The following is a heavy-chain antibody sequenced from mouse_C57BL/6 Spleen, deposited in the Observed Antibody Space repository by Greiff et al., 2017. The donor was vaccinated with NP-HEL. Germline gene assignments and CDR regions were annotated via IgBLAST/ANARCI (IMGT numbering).Heavy chain of an antibody. D-gene: IGHD2-1*01. Sequence: VQLQQSGPELVKPGASVKISCKASGYSFTGYYMNWVKQSPEKSLEWIGEINPSTGGTTYNQKFKAKATLTVDKSSSTAYMQLKSLTSEDSAVYYCARRMMGNYAYWGQGTLVTVSA. CDR2: INPSTGGT. J-gene: IGHJ3*01. CDR1: GYSFTGYY. V-gene: IGHV1-42*01. CDR3: ARRMMGNYAY.